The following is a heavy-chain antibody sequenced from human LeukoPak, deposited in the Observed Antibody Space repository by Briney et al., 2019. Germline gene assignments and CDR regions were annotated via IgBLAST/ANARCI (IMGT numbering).Heavy chain of an antibody. D-gene: IGHD2-2*01. CDR1: GGTFSSYA. V-gene: IGHV1-69*04. CDR3: ARDQGCSSTSCYSVWFDP. J-gene: IGHJ5*02. Sequence: GASVKVSCKASGGTFSSYAISWVRQAPGQGLEWMGRIIPILGIANYAQKFQGRVTITADKSTSTAYMELSSLRSEDTAVYYCARDQGCSSTSCYSVWFDPWGQGTLATVSS. CDR2: IIPILGIA.